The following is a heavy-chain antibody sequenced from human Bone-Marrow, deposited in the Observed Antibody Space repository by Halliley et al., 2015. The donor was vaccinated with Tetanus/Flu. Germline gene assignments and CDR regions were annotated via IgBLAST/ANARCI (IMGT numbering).Heavy chain of an antibody. V-gene: IGHV3-30*18. CDR3: AKDQYMIVPVMVDF. J-gene: IGHJ4*02. D-gene: IGHD3-22*01. Sequence: SLRLSCAASGFTFRNYAMHWVRQAPGKGLEWVALISYDGSDKYYADSVKGRFTISRDNSKNTLFLQLNSLRAEDTAVYFCAKDQYMIVPVMVDFWGQGTLVTVSS. CDR2: ISYDGSDK. CDR1: GFTFRNYA.